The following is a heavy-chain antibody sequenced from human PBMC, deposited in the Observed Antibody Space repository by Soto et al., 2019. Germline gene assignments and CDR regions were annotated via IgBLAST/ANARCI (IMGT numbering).Heavy chain of an antibody. V-gene: IGHV4-34*01. D-gene: IGHD1-20*01. CDR3: ARGGNWNPRDYYYGMEV. J-gene: IGHJ6*02. CDR2: INHSGST. Sequence: SDTLSLTFDVYGGSFSGYYCTWILPPPLTGLEWIGEINHSGSTNYNPSLKSRVTISVDTSKNQFSLKLTSVTAADTAVYYCARGGNWNPRDYYYGMEVWGQGTTVTVSS. CDR1: GGSFSGYY.